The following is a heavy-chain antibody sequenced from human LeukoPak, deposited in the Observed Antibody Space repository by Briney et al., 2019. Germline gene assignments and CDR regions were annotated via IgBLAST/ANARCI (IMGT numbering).Heavy chain of an antibody. J-gene: IGHJ4*02. CDR2: ITGSGGST. Sequence: GSLGLSCAASGFTFTNYPMNWVRQAPGKGLEWVSVITGSGGSTNYADSVKGRFTISRDNSKNTLYLQMNSLRAEDTAVYYCAKDNYFRWGQGTLVTVSS. CDR3: AKDNYFR. CDR1: GFTFTNYP. V-gene: IGHV3-23*01. D-gene: IGHD3-10*01.